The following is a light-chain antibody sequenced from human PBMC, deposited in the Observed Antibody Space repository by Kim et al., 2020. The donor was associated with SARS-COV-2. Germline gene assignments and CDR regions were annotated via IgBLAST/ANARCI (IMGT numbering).Light chain of an antibody. CDR2: GAS. CDR3: QQYSSSPAT. Sequence: SPGERAPLSSRASPSVNRNYLAWYQQKPGQAPRLLIYGASSRATGIPDRFSGSGSGTDFTLTITRLEPEDFAVYYCQQYSSSPATFGQGTKVDIK. CDR1: PSVNRNY. J-gene: IGKJ1*01. V-gene: IGKV3-20*01.